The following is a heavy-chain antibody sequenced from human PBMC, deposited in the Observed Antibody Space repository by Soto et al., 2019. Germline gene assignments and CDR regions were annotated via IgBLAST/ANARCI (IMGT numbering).Heavy chain of an antibody. CDR2: VYHSGST. CDR3: ASSGGGEDY. CDR1: GDSISTNHW. D-gene: IGHD3-16*01. V-gene: IGHV4-4*02. Sequence: QVQLQESGPGLVKPSGTLSLTCAVSGDSISTNHWWTCVRQPPGKGLEWIGEVYHSGSTQYSPSLKRRVVKLVDMSNNLFSLTLTAVTAADTAGYYWASSGGGEDYWGQGTLVTVSS. J-gene: IGHJ4*02.